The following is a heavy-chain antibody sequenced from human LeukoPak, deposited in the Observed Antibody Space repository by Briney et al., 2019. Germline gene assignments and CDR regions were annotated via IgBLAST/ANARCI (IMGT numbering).Heavy chain of an antibody. CDR1: GGSISSGGFY. D-gene: IGHD2-2*01. CDR3: ARGRVQLDY. J-gene: IGHJ4*02. Sequence: SETLSLTCTVSGGSISSGGFYWSWIRQHPGKGLEWIGYIYYSGSTYYNPSLKSRVTISVDTSKNQFSLKLSSVTAADTALYYCARGRVQLDYWGQGTLVTVFS. CDR2: IYYSGST. V-gene: IGHV4-31*03.